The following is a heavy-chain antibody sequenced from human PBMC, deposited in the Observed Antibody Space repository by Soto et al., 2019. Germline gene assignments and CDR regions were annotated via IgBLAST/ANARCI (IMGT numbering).Heavy chain of an antibody. J-gene: IGHJ4*02. D-gene: IGHD2-2*01. CDR3: ARGPATAPDAY. CDR1: GYIFTSYY. Sequence: QVQLAQSGTEVKKPGASVKVSCKTSGYIFTSYYIHWVRQAPGQGLEWMGIINPSGGTTTYAKKFQGRVTMTRDTSPSTVYMELSSLRSEDTAVYYCARGPATAPDAYWGLGTLVTVSS. CDR2: INPSGGTT. V-gene: IGHV1-46*01.